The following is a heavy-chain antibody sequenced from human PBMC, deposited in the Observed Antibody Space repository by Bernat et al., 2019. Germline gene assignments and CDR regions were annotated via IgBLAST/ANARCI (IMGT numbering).Heavy chain of an antibody. Sequence: EVQLVETGGGLIQPGGSLRLSCAASGFTVSSNYMSWVRQAPGKGLEWVSVIYSGGSTYYADSVKGRFTISRDNSKNTLYLQMKSLRAEDTAVYYWARVPRPYCCSTSCYDNYYGMDVWGQGTTVTVSS. CDR1: GFTVSSNY. CDR3: ARVPRPYCCSTSCYDNYYGMDV. CDR2: IYSGGST. J-gene: IGHJ6*02. V-gene: IGHV3-53*02. D-gene: IGHD2-2*01.